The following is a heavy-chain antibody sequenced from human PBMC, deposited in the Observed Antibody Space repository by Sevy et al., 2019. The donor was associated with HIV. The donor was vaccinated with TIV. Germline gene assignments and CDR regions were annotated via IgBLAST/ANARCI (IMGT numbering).Heavy chain of an antibody. V-gene: IGHV1-18*01. CDR3: ARDMVRGVTHYYYHYGMDV. J-gene: IGHJ6*02. D-gene: IGHD3-10*01. CDR2: ISAYNGNT. CDR1: GYTFTSYG. Sequence: ASVKVSCKASGYTFTSYGISWVRQAPGQGLEWMGWISAYNGNTNYAQKLQGRVTMTTDTSTSTAYMELRSLRSDDTAVYYCARDMVRGVTHYYYHYGMDVWGQGTTVTVSS.